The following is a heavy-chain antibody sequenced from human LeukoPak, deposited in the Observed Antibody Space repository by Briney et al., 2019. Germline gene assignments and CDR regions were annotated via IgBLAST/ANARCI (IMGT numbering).Heavy chain of an antibody. CDR3: VRGSGGDGYGYWGDY. D-gene: IGHD5-24*01. CDR1: GFTFSHYG. J-gene: IGHJ4*02. V-gene: IGHV3-33*01. Sequence: GGSLRLSCAASGFTFSHYGMHWVRQAPGMGLEWVAVIWFDGGKIHYPGSVKGRFTISRDNAKNTLYLQMDSLRADDTAVYYCVRGSGGDGYGYWGDYWGQGTLVTVSP. CDR2: IWFDGGKI.